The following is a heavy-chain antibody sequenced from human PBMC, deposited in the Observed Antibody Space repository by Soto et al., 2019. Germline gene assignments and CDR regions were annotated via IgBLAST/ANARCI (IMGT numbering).Heavy chain of an antibody. V-gene: IGHV3-21*01. Sequence: GGSLRLSCVFSGFTFSTYTMNWVRQAPGKGLEWVSSINGRSNYVYYADSVKGRFTISRGNAKNSLYLQMNRLRAEDTAIYYCAREDGVVGSSSAFDHWGLGTLVTVSS. CDR2: INGRSNYV. D-gene: IGHD1-26*01. J-gene: IGHJ4*02. CDR3: AREDGVVGSSSAFDH. CDR1: GFTFSTYT.